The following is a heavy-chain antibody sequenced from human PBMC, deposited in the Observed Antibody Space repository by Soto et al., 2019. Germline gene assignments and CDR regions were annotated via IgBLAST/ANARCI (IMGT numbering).Heavy chain of an antibody. Sequence: QVQLQESGPGLVKPSETLSLTCTVSGGSTSSYYWSWIRQPPGKGLEWIGYIYYSGSTNYNPSLKSRVTISVDTSKNQFSLKLSSVTAADTAVYYCARTLGRRAFDIWGQGTMVTVSS. J-gene: IGHJ3*02. V-gene: IGHV4-59*01. CDR2: IYYSGST. CDR1: GGSTSSYY. CDR3: ARTLGRRAFDI.